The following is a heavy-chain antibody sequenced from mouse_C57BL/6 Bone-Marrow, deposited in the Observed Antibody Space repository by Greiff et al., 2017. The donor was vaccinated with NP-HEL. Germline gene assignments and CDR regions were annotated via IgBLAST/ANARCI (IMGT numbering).Heavy chain of an antibody. D-gene: IGHD1-1*01. CDR2: IYPVTGGT. V-gene: IGHV1-15*01. Sequence: QVQLQQSGAELVRPGASVTLSCKASGYTFTDYEMHWVKQTPVHGLEWIGAIYPVTGGTAYNQKFKGKAILTADKSSSTAYMELRSLTSEDSAVYYCTSYYGSSSYAMDYWGQGTSVTVSS. CDR3: TSYYGSSSYAMDY. J-gene: IGHJ4*01. CDR1: GYTFTDYE.